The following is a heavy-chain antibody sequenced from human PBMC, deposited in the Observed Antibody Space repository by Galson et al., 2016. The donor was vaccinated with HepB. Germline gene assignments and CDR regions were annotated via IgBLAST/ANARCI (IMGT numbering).Heavy chain of an antibody. CDR3: ASSGGSDGMH. CDR1: GGPISGDY. CDR2: MRDSGNT. J-gene: IGHJ1*01. D-gene: IGHD3-16*01. V-gene: IGHV4-59*12. Sequence: SETLSLTCSVSGGPISGDYWSWTRQPPGKGLEWIAYMRDSGNTNYTPSLRSRVTISVDTSINQFSLRLSSVTAGDTAVYYCASSGGSDGMHWGQGTLVTVSS.